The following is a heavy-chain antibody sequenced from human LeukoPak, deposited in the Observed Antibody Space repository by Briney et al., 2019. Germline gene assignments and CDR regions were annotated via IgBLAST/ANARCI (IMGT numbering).Heavy chain of an antibody. Sequence: GGSLRLSCAASGFTVSSNYMSWVRQAPGKGLEWVSVIYSGGSTYYADSVKGRLTISRHNSKNTLYLQMNSLRAEDTAVYYCARASSSGWQNDAFDIWGQGTMVTVSS. D-gene: IGHD6-19*01. CDR3: ARASSSGWQNDAFDI. CDR2: IYSGGST. V-gene: IGHV3-53*04. CDR1: GFTVSSNY. J-gene: IGHJ3*02.